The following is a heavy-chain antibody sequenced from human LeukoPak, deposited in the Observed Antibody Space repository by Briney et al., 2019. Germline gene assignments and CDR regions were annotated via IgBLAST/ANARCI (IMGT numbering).Heavy chain of an antibody. D-gene: IGHD5-24*01. CDR3: ARLPEGGYATSLGWLDP. J-gene: IGHJ5*02. CDR2: IYYSGST. V-gene: IGHV4-31*03. CDR1: GGSISSGGYY. Sequence: SETLSLTCTVSGGSISSGGYYWSWIRQHPGKGLEWIGYIYYSGSTYYNPSLKRRVTISVGTSKNQLSLNLSSVTAADTAVYFCARLPEGGYATSLGWLDPWGQGTRVTVSS.